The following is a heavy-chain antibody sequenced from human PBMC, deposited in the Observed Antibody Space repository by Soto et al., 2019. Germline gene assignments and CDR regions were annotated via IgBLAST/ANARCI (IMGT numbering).Heavy chain of an antibody. Sequence: GGSLRLSCAASGFTFSCSAMHWVRQASGKGLEWVGRIRSKANSYATAYAASVKGRFTISRDDSKNTAYLQMNSLKTEDTAVYYCTNLPGSTTYYYGMDVWGQGTTVTVSS. J-gene: IGHJ6*02. CDR2: IRSKANSYAT. CDR3: TNLPGSTTYYYGMDV. V-gene: IGHV3-73*01. D-gene: IGHD2-2*01. CDR1: GFTFSCSA.